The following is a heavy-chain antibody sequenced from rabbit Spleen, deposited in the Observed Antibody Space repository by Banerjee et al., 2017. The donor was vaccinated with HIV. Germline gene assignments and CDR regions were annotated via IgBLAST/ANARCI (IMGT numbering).Heavy chain of an antibody. J-gene: IGHJ6*01. Sequence: QEQLVESGGGLVKPEGSLTLACKASGFSFSDRDVMCWVRQAPGKGLQWIACIDTGSSGFTYFATWAIGRFTCSKPSSTTVTLQMTRLTAADTATYFCARDTSSSFSSYGMDLWGPGTLVTVS. CDR2: IDTGSSGFT. D-gene: IGHD1-1*01. CDR1: GFSFSDRDV. V-gene: IGHV1S45*01. CDR3: ARDTSSSFSSYGMDL.